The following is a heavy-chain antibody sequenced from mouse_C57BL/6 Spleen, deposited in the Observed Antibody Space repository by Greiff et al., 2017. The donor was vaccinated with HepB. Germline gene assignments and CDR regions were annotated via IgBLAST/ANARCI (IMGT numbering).Heavy chain of an antibody. CDR1: GYSITSGYY. CDR3: ARDRTTEPLYYFDY. J-gene: IGHJ2*01. V-gene: IGHV3-6*01. CDR2: ISYDGSN. D-gene: IGHD1-1*01. Sequence: EVKLQESGPGLVKPSQSLSLTCSVTGYSITSGYYWTWIRQFPGNKLEWLGYISYDGSNNYNPSLKNRISITRDTSKNQFFLKLNSVTTEDTATYYCARDRTTEPLYYFDYWGQGTTLTVSS.